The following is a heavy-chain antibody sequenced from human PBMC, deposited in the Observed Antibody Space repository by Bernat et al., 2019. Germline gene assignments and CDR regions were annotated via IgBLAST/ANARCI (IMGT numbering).Heavy chain of an antibody. Sequence: QVQLVESGGGVVQPGRSLRLSCAASGFIFSSYGMHWVRQAPGKGLEWVAVIWYDGSNKYYADSVKGRFTISRDNSKNTLYLQMNSQRAEDTAVYYCARKGRPGAATWESWFDPWGQGTLVTVS. D-gene: IGHD1-26*01. CDR1: GFIFSSYG. J-gene: IGHJ5*02. V-gene: IGHV3-33*01. CDR3: ARKGRPGAATWESWFDP. CDR2: IWYDGSNK.